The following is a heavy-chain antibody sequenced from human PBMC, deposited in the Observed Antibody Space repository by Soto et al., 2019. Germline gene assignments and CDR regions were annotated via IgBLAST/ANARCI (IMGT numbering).Heavy chain of an antibody. CDR1: GFTFSGSA. CDR2: IRSKANSYAT. Sequence: PGGSLRLSCAASGFTFSGSAMHWVRQASGKGLEWVGRIRSKANSYATAYAASVKGRFTISRDDSKNTAYLQMNSLKTEDTAVYYCTYFSGEVNDYGDYGEHYYYYGMDVWGQGITVTVSS. V-gene: IGHV3-73*01. CDR3: TYFSGEVNDYGDYGEHYYYYGMDV. J-gene: IGHJ6*02. D-gene: IGHD4-17*01.